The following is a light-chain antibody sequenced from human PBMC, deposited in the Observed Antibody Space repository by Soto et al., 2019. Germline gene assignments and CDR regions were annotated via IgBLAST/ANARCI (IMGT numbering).Light chain of an antibody. CDR1: QSINIY. J-gene: IGKJ2*01. CDR2: GAS. Sequence: IQLTQSPSSLSASVGYRVTVTCRASQSINIYLNWYQQKPGKAPTLLIYGASTLQSGVPSRFSGGGSRTDFTLTISSLQTEDFATYYCQQSYRSPYTLGQGTKLEI. CDR3: QQSYRSPYT. V-gene: IGKV1-39*01.